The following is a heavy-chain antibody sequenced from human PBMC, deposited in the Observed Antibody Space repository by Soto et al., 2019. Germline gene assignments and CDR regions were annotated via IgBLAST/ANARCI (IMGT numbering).Heavy chain of an antibody. J-gene: IGHJ4*02. CDR3: AKDLETYYYDSSGYYPS. V-gene: IGHV1-8*01. D-gene: IGHD3-22*01. Sequence: GASVKVSCKASGYTFTSYDINWVRQATGQGLEWMGWMNPNSGNTGYAQRFQGRVTMTRNTSISTAYMELSSLRSEDTAVYYCAKDLETYYYDSSGYYPSWGQGTLVTVSS. CDR2: MNPNSGNT. CDR1: GYTFTSYD.